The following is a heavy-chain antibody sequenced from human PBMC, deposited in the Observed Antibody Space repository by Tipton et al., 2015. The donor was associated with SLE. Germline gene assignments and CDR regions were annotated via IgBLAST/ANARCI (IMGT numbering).Heavy chain of an antibody. V-gene: IGHV4-38-2*01. D-gene: IGHD6-13*01. J-gene: IGHJ4*02. Sequence: TLSLTCAVSGDSISSGYYWGWIRQPPGKGLEWIGSIYHSGSTYYNPSPKSRVTISVDTSKNQFSLKLSSVTAADTAVYYCARSSSWYRTHFDYWGQGTLVTVSS. CDR3: ARSSSWYRTHFDY. CDR2: IYHSGST. CDR1: GDSISSGYY.